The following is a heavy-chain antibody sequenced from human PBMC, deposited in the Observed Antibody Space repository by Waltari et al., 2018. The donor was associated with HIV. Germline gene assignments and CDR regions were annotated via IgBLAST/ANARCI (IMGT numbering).Heavy chain of an antibody. CDR3: ASRGYNYGSLDY. Sequence: QLQLQESGPGLVKSSETLSLTCSVSGGLISSRSFYWGWIRQPPGKGLEWIGSFLYNGNINYSPSLKSRATISIDTSKNQCSLKMTSVTAADTAVYYCASRGYNYGSLDYWGQGTLVTVSP. V-gene: IGHV4-39*01. CDR2: FLYNGNI. CDR1: GGLISSRSFY. J-gene: IGHJ4*02. D-gene: IGHD5-18*01.